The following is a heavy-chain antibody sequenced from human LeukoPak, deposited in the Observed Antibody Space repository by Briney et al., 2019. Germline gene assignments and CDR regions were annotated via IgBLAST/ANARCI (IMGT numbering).Heavy chain of an antibody. D-gene: IGHD2-2*02. CDR1: GCTFSSYS. Sequence: GGSLRLSCAASGCTFSSYSMNWVRQAPGKGLEWVSSISSSSSYIYYADSVKGRFTISRDNAKNSLYLQMNSLRAEDTAVYYCARGPIVVVPAAIDGRGYYYYYMDVWGKGTTVTVSS. CDR2: ISSSSSYI. V-gene: IGHV3-21*01. CDR3: ARGPIVVVPAAIDGRGYYYYYMDV. J-gene: IGHJ6*03.